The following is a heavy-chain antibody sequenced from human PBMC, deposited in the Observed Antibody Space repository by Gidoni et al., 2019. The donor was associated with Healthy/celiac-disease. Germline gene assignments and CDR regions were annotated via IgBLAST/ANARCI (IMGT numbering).Heavy chain of an antibody. CDR3: AREDTAMVTQTVFDY. D-gene: IGHD5-18*01. Sequence: EVQLLESGGGLVQPGGYLRLSCAASGFPFISYAMSWVRQAPGKGLEWVSAISGSGGSTYYADSVKGRFTISRDNSKNTLYLQMNSLRAEDTAVYYCAREDTAMVTQTVFDYWGQGTLVTVSS. CDR2: ISGSGGST. CDR1: GFPFISYA. J-gene: IGHJ4*02. V-gene: IGHV3-23*01.